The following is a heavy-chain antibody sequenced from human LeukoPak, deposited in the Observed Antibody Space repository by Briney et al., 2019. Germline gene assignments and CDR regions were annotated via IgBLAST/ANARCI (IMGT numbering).Heavy chain of an antibody. D-gene: IGHD6-19*01. CDR2: INHNGSI. CDR1: GGSFSGYY. Sequence: PSETLSLTCAVYGGSFSGYYWSWIRQPPGKELEWIGEINHNGSITYNPSLKSRVTISVDTSKNQFSLKLRSMTVADTAVYYCARQGLAVAYFDYWGQGNLVTVSS. V-gene: IGHV4-34*01. CDR3: ARQGLAVAYFDY. J-gene: IGHJ4*02.